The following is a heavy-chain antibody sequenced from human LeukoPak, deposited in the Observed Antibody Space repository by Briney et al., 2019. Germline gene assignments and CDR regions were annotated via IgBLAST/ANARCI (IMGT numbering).Heavy chain of an antibody. CDR3: ARITIFGVVIIPFDY. Sequence: SETLSLTCAVSGYSISSGYYWGWIRQPPGKGLEWIGGIYHSGSTYYNPSLKSRVTISVDTSKNQFSLKLSSVTAADTAVYYCARITIFGVVIIPFDYWGQGTLVTVSS. CDR1: GYSISSGYY. D-gene: IGHD3-3*01. V-gene: IGHV4-38-2*01. CDR2: IYHSGST. J-gene: IGHJ4*02.